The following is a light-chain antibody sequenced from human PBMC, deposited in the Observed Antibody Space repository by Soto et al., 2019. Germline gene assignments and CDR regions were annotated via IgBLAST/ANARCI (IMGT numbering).Light chain of an antibody. CDR2: KAS. Sequence: DIQMTQSPSTLSASVGDRVTITCRASQSISSWLAWYQQKPGKAPKLLIYKASSLESGVPSRFSDSGSGTEFTLTISSLQPDDFAAYYCKQYNSYWTFGQGTKVEMK. J-gene: IGKJ1*01. CDR1: QSISSW. V-gene: IGKV1-5*03. CDR3: KQYNSYWT.